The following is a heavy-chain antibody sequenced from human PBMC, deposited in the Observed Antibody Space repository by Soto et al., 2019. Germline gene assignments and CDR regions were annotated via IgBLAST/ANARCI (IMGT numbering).Heavy chain of an antibody. Sequence: GGPLRLSCAASGFTFSNAWMNWVRQAPGKGLEWVGRIKSKTDGGTTDYAAPVKGRFTISRDDSKNTLYLQMNSLKTEDTAVYYCTTGYFWSGYYGYYGMDVWGQGTTVTVSS. CDR2: IKSKTDGGTT. V-gene: IGHV3-15*07. J-gene: IGHJ6*02. CDR1: GFTFSNAW. CDR3: TTGYFWSGYYGYYGMDV. D-gene: IGHD3-3*01.